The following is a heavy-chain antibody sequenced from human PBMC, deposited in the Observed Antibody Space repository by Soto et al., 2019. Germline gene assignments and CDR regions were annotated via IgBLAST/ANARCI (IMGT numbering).Heavy chain of an antibody. J-gene: IGHJ4*02. CDR3: ARGKPLRKRHCSSTSCYMASSHFDY. Sequence: QVQLQQWGAGLLKPSETLSLTCAVYGGSFSGYYWSWIRQPPGKGLEWIGEINHSGSTNYNPSLKSRVTISVDTSKNQFSLKLSSVTAADTAVYYCARGKPLRKRHCSSTSCYMASSHFDYWGQGTLVTVSS. D-gene: IGHD2-2*02. V-gene: IGHV4-34*01. CDR1: GGSFSGYY. CDR2: INHSGST.